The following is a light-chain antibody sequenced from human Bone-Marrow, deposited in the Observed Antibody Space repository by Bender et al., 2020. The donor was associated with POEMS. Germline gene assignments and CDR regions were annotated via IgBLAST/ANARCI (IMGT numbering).Light chain of an antibody. CDR1: NIGSES. V-gene: IGLV3-21*02. J-gene: IGLJ3*02. Sequence: SYVLTQPPSVSVAPGQTARIACGGNNIGSESVHWYQQKPGQSPVLVIYQDTKRPSGIPERFSGSNSGNTATLTISRVEAGDEADYFCQVWSTRSDHSWVFGGGTKLTVL. CDR3: QVWSTRSDHSWV. CDR2: QDT.